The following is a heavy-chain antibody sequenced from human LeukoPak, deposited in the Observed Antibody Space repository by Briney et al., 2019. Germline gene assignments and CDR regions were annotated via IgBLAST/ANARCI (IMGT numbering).Heavy chain of an antibody. J-gene: IGHJ4*02. V-gene: IGHV5-51*01. CDR1: GYSFTSYW. Sequence: GESQKISCKGSGYSFTSYWIAWVRQMPGKGLEWMGIIYPGDSDTRYSPSYQGQVTISADKSISTAYLQWSSLKASDTAMYYCARRQGSSPTGFDYWGQGTLVTVSS. CDR2: IYPGDSDT. D-gene: IGHD6-13*01. CDR3: ARRQGSSPTGFDY.